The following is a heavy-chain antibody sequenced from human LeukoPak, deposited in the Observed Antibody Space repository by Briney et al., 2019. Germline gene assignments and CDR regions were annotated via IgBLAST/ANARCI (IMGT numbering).Heavy chain of an antibody. V-gene: IGHV3-48*03. Sequence: GGSLRLSCAASGFTFSSYEMIWVRQAPGKVLEWVSYISSSGSTIYYADSVKGRFTISRDNAKNSLYLQMNSLRAEDTAVYYCARTLVVVAATQSSWGQGTLVTVSS. D-gene: IGHD2-15*01. CDR1: GFTFSSYE. CDR2: ISSSGSTI. J-gene: IGHJ5*02. CDR3: ARTLVVVAATQSS.